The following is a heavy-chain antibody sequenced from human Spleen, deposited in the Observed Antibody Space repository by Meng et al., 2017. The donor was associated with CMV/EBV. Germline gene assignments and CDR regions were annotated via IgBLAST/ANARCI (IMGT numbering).Heavy chain of an antibody. CDR1: GFTFSSYS. Sequence: SCVGSGFTFSSYSLSWVRQAPGMGLEWVSSISNSFDYTYYAESVKGRFTISRDNAKNSLYLQMNSLGAEDSAVYYCATERAFTDVDHWGQGTLVTVSS. CDR3: ATERAFTDVDH. J-gene: IGHJ4*02. V-gene: IGHV3-21*01. CDR2: ISNSFDYT.